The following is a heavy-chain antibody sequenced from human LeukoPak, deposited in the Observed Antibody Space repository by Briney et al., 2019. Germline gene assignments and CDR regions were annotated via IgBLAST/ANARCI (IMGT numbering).Heavy chain of an antibody. CDR1: GFTFSTHW. Sequence: GGSLRLSCAASGFTFSTHWMSWVRQAPGKGLEWVANIKQDGGEEYYVDSVKGRFTISKDNAKNSLYLQMNSLRAEDSAVYYCAREYYAKFDLWGQGTLVTVSS. J-gene: IGHJ4*02. V-gene: IGHV3-7*01. D-gene: IGHD3-16*01. CDR2: IKQDGGEE. CDR3: AREYYAKFDL.